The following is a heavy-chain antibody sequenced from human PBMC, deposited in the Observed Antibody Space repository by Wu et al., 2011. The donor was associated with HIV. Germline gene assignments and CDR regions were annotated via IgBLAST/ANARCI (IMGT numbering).Heavy chain of an antibody. V-gene: IGHV1-2*02. CDR1: GYTFTGYY. CDR2: INPNSGGT. CDR3: ATDIVVVPEPYGMDV. J-gene: IGHJ6*01. D-gene: IGHD2-2*01. Sequence: QVQLVQSGAEVKKPGASVKVSCKASGYTFTGYYMHWVRQAPGQGLEWMGWINPNSGGTNYAQKFQGRVTMTRDTSISTAYMELSRLRSDDTAVYYCATDIVVVPEPYGMDVWGPKGPRSPSPQ.